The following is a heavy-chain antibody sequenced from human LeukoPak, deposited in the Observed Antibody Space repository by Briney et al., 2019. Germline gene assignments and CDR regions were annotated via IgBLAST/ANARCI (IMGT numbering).Heavy chain of an antibody. CDR1: GGSISSSNW. D-gene: IGHD3-10*01. CDR2: IYHSGST. J-gene: IGHJ6*02. Sequence: PSETLSLTCAVSGGSISSSNWWSWVRQPPGKGLEWIGEIYHSGSTNYNPSLKSRVTISVDKSKNQFSLKLSSVTAADTAVYYCARLDYYGSGSYFRYYYGMDVWGQGTTVTVSS. V-gene: IGHV4-4*02. CDR3: ARLDYYGSGSYFRYYYGMDV.